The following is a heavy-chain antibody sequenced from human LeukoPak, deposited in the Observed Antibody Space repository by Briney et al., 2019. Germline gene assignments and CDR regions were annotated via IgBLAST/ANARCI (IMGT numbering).Heavy chain of an antibody. V-gene: IGHV1-18*01. CDR1: GYTFTSYG. CDR3: ARAARKIGESDY. D-gene: IGHD3-10*01. Sequence: ASVTVSCKASGYTFTSYGISWVRQAPGQGLEWMGWISAYNGNTNYAQKLQGRVTMTTDTSTSTAYMELRSLRSDDTAVYYCARAARKIGESDYWGQGTLVTVSS. CDR2: ISAYNGNT. J-gene: IGHJ4*02.